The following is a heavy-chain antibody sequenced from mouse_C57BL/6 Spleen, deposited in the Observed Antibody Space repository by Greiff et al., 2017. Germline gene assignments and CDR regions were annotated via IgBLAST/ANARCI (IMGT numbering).Heavy chain of an antibody. D-gene: IGHD2-1*01. CDR1: GYTFTSYW. CDR3: ARNYGNYLWYFDV. J-gene: IGHJ1*03. CDR2: IHPNSGST. V-gene: IGHV1-64*01. Sequence: VQLQQSGAELVKPGASVKLSCKASGYTFTSYWMHWVKQRPGQGLEWIGMIHPNSGSTNYNEKFKSKATLTVDKSSSTAYMQLSSLTSEDSAVYYCARNYGNYLWYFDVWGTGTTVTVSS.